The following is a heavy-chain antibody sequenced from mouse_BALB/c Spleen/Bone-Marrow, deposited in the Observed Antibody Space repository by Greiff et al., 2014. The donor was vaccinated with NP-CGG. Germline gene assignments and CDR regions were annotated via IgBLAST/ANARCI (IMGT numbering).Heavy chain of an antibody. V-gene: IGHV3-2*02. CDR2: ISYSGST. CDR3: AREARATWACFAY. Sequence: EVKLMESGPGLVKPSQSLSLTCTVTGYSITSDYAWNWIRQFPGNKLEWMGYISYSGSTSYNPSLKSRISITRDTSKNQFFLQLNSVTTEDTATYYCAREARATWACFAYWGQGTLVTVSA. CDR1: GYSITSDYA. D-gene: IGHD3-1*01. J-gene: IGHJ3*01.